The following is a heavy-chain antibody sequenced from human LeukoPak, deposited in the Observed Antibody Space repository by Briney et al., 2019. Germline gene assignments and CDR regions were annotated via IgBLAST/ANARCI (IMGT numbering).Heavy chain of an antibody. CDR3: ARDARYCSSTGCYSDY. CDR1: GLSVSSNY. CDR2: IYSGGST. V-gene: IGHV3-66*02. J-gene: IGHJ4*02. D-gene: IGHD2-2*01. Sequence: PGGSLRLSCAASGLSVSSNYMSWVRQAPGTGLEWVSLIYSGGSTYYADSVKGRFTISRDNSKNTLYLQMNSLRGEDTAVYYCARDARYCSSTGCYSDYWGQGTLVTVSS.